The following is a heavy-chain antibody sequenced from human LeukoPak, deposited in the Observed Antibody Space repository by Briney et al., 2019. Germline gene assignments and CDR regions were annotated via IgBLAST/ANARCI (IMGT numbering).Heavy chain of an antibody. V-gene: IGHV4-39*07. CDR1: GGSISSSSYY. CDR3: ARVVMITFGGVIVYYFDY. Sequence: SETLSLTCTVSGGSISSSSYYWGWIRQPPGKGLEWIGSIYYSGSTYYNPSLKSRVTISVDTSKNQFSLKLSSVTAADTAVYYCARVVMITFGGVIVYYFDYWGQGTLVTVSS. CDR2: IYYSGST. J-gene: IGHJ4*02. D-gene: IGHD3-16*02.